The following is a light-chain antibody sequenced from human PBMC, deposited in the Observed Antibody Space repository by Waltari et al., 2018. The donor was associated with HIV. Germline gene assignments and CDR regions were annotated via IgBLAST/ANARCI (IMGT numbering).Light chain of an antibody. CDR3: QQYNNWPYT. Sequence: MTQSPDTLSVSPGETATLSCRASQGVNINLAWYQQKPGQAPRLLIYTASTRATGIPARFSGSGSGTEFTLTITSLQSEDFTIYYSQQYNNWPYTFGQGTKLEI. CDR1: QGVNIN. J-gene: IGKJ2*01. CDR2: TAS. V-gene: IGKV3-15*01.